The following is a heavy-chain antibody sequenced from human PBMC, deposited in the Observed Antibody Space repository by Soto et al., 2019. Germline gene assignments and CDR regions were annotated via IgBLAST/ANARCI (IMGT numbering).Heavy chain of an antibody. J-gene: IGHJ4*02. CDR1: GGSVSSGSYY. V-gene: IGHV4-61*01. Sequence: QVQLQESGPGLVKPSETLSLTCTVSGGSVSSGSYYWSWIRQPPGKGLEWIGYIYSSGSTSYNPSLKSRVTISVDTSKNQFYLKLSSVTAADTAVYYCARDGDGYNYWGQGTLVTVSS. CDR2: IYSSGST. CDR3: ARDGDGYNY. D-gene: IGHD5-12*01.